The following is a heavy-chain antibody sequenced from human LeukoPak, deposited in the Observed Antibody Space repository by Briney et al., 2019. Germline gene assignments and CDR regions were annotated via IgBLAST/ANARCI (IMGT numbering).Heavy chain of an antibody. Sequence: GGSLRLSCAASGFTFSNKAMSWVRQAPGKGLEWVSGISGSGSSTNYADSVKGRLTIPRDNSKNTLYLQMSSLRAEDTAVYYCAKRPYDFWSGYFFDSWGQGTLVTVSS. J-gene: IGHJ4*02. CDR1: GFTFSNKA. CDR3: AKRPYDFWSGYFFDS. CDR2: ISGSGSST. V-gene: IGHV3-23*01. D-gene: IGHD3-3*01.